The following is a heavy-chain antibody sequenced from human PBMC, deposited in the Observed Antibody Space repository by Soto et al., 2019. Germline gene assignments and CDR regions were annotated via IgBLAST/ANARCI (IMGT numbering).Heavy chain of an antibody. CDR2: TSWDEGSK. V-gene: IGHV3-30*03. CDR3: AREGTGRDYWGDH. J-gene: IGHJ5*02. CDR1: GFTFDTYG. D-gene: IGHD3-3*01. Sequence: QVQLVESGGGVVQPGRSLSLSCAASGFTFDTYGMHWVRQAPGKGLEWLAVTSWDEGSKYYADSVKGRFTISRDNSKNTLYLQMDSLRPEDTAIYFCAREGTGRDYWGDHWGQGTLVTVSS.